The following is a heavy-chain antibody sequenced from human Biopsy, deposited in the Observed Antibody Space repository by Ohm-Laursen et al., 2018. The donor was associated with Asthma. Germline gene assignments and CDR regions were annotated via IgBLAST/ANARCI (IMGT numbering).Heavy chain of an antibody. Sequence: SSVKVSCKASGDSLSNYAISWVRQAPGQGLEWMGGLIPVLGTPDHAQMFEGRVTITADESTSTAYMELSSLSSEDTAVYYCARGYSGSDRIVYYYSGLEVWGQGTTATVSS. CDR3: ARGYSGSDRIVYYYSGLEV. CDR1: GDSLSNYA. CDR2: LIPVLGTP. D-gene: IGHD5-12*01. V-gene: IGHV1-69*13. J-gene: IGHJ6*02.